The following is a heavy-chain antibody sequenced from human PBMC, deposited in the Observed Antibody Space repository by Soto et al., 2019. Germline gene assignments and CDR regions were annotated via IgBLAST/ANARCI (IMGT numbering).Heavy chain of an antibody. CDR3: ARGGDSSGYPSDAFDI. J-gene: IGHJ3*02. D-gene: IGHD3-22*01. Sequence: SETLSLTCAVSGESISSGYYWAWIRQPPGKWLEWIGSIYHSGTTYYNPSLKSRVTISVDTSKNQFSLKLSSVTAADTAVYYCARGGDSSGYPSDAFDIWGQGTMVTVSS. CDR1: GESISSGYY. CDR2: IYHSGTT. V-gene: IGHV4-38-2*01.